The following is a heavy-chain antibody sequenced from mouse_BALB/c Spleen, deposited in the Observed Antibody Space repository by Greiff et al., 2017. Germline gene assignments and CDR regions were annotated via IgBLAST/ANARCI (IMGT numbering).Heavy chain of an antibody. CDR1: GFSLTSYG. Sequence: VHLVESGPGLVAPSQCLSITCTVSGFSLTSYGVHWVRQPPGKGLEWLGVIWAGGSTNYNSALMSRLSISKDNSKSQVFLKMNSLQTDDTAMYYCARGDSSGYMDYWGKGTSVTVSS. CDR2: IWAGGST. D-gene: IGHD3-2*01. CDR3: ARGDSSGYMDY. J-gene: IGHJ4*01. V-gene: IGHV2-9*02.